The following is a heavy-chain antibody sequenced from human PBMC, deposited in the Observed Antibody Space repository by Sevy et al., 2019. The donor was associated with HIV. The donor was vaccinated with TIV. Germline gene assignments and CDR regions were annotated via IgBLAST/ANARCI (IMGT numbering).Heavy chain of an antibody. Sequence: GGSLRLSCAASGFTFSSYSMNWVRQAPGKGLEWVASISSSSSYIYYADSVKGRFTISRDNTKNAQYLQMKRLRAEDTAVYYGAISVHSYDRSGSYDDFDIWGQGTMVTVSS. CDR2: ISSSSSYI. J-gene: IGHJ3*02. CDR1: GFTFSSYS. D-gene: IGHD3-22*01. V-gene: IGHV3-21*01. CDR3: AISVHSYDRSGSYDDFDI.